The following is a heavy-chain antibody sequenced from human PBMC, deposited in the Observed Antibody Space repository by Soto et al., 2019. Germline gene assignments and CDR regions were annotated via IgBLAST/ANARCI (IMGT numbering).Heavy chain of an antibody. D-gene: IGHD2-2*01. CDR3: ATDGSYAQHV. CDR2: INSDGTTT. V-gene: IGHV3-74*01. CDR1: GFTFSNTW. Sequence: GSLRLSCAASGFTFSNTWMHWVRQAPGKGLVWVSHINSDGTTTTYADSVKGRFTISRDNAKNTVHLQMNSLRAEDTAVYYCATDGSYAQHVWGQGTTVTVSS. J-gene: IGHJ6*02.